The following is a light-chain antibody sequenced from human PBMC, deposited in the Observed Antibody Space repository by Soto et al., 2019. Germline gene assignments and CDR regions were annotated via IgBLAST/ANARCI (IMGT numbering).Light chain of an antibody. CDR3: QQRSNWPSMYT. V-gene: IGKV3-11*01. CDR2: DAS. CDR1: QSVSSY. Sequence: EIVLTQSPATLSLSPGERATLSCRASQSVSSYLAWYQQKPGQASRLLIYDASNRATGIPARFSGSGSGTDFTLTISSLEPEDFAVYYCQQRSNWPSMYTFGQGTKLEIK. J-gene: IGKJ2*01.